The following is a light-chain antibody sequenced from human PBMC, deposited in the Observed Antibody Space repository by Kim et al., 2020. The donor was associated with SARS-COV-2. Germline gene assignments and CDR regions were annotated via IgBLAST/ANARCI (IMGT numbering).Light chain of an antibody. CDR2: GAS. V-gene: IGKV3-20*01. J-gene: IGKJ4*01. Sequence: CPGETAPLSCRASQSIGSALLAWCQQRPGQGPRLLMSGASIRATGIPDRFSGSGSGTDFTLTISRLETDDFAVYYCQQYGTTPLTCGGGTKVDIK. CDR1: QSIGSAL. CDR3: QQYGTTPLT.